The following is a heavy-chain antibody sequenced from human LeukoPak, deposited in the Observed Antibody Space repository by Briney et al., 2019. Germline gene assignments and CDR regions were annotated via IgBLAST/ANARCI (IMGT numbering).Heavy chain of an antibody. J-gene: IGHJ4*02. V-gene: IGHV3-23*01. CDR3: ARDPGVVAFNYFDL. D-gene: IGHD3-3*01. Sequence: QPGGALRLSCAASGFTFSSHAMAWVRQAPAKGLEWVSAIGGRGGSTYYADSVNGRFTISIDNSKNTVYLQMNSLRAEATAVYYCARDPGVVAFNYFDLWGQGTLVTVSS. CDR1: GFTFSSHA. CDR2: IGGRGGST.